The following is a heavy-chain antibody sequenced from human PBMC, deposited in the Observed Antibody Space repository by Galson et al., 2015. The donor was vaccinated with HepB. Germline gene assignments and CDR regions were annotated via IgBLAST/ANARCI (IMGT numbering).Heavy chain of an antibody. Sequence: SLRLSCAASGFTFSSYDMHWVRQATGKGLEWVSAIGTAGDTYYPGSVKGRFTISRENAKNSLYLQMNSLRAGDTAVYYCARGRQWLGELLDGGWFDPWGQGTLVTVSS. J-gene: IGHJ5*02. CDR1: GFTFSSYD. V-gene: IGHV3-13*01. CDR3: ARGRQWLGELLDGGWFDP. CDR2: IGTAGDT. D-gene: IGHD3-10*01.